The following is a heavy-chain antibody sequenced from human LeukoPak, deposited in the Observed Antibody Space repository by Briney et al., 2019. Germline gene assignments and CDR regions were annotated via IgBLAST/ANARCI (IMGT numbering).Heavy chain of an antibody. Sequence: PGGSLRLSCAASGFTFSNHGMHWVRQAPGKGPEWVALIWYDGSNKYYGDSVKGRFTISRDNSKNTVYLQMNSLRAEDTGVYYCAKAGTQQWLLFVGVYWGQGALVTVSS. D-gene: IGHD6-19*01. CDR2: IWYDGSNK. V-gene: IGHV3-33*06. J-gene: IGHJ4*02. CDR1: GFTFSNHG. CDR3: AKAGTQQWLLFVGVY.